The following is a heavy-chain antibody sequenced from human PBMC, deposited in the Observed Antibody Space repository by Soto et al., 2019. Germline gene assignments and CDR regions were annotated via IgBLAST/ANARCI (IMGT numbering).Heavy chain of an antibody. D-gene: IGHD6-19*01. CDR2: IKRETDGVTI. Sequence: EVQLVESGGGLVKPGGSLRLSCAGSGFTFSNVWMNWVRQAPGKGLEWVGRIKRETDGVTIDYAAPVEGRFAILRDDSTNTRYLAMNSLKPQNTAMYDCTPLALNYNSGCYPLSDWGQGTRVTVSS. J-gene: IGHJ4*02. CDR1: GFTFSNVW. V-gene: IGHV3-15*07. CDR3: TPLALNYNSGCYPLSD.